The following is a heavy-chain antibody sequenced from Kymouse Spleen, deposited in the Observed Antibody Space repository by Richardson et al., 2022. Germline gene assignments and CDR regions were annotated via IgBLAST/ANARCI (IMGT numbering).Heavy chain of an antibody. CDR2: INHSGST. D-gene: IGHD1-26*01. CDR3: ARDIVGAMEDY. J-gene: IGHJ4*02. V-gene: IGHV4-34*01. Sequence: QVQLQQWGAGLLKPSETLSLTCAVYGGSFSGYYWSWIRQPPGKGLEWIGEINHSGSTNYNPSLKSRVTISVDTSKNQFSLKLSSVTAADTAVYYCARDIVGAMEDYWGQGTLVTVSS. CDR1: GGSFSGYY.